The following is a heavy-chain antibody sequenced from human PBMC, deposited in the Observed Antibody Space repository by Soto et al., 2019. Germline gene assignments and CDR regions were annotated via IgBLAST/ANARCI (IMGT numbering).Heavy chain of an antibody. J-gene: IGHJ5*02. Sequence: GGSLRLSYAASGFTFSDPWMSWFRQAPWKWWDWACRIKSKSDGGTTEYAAPVRGRFTISRDDSKNTLYLQTNSLKTEDTAVYYCTTDLWRIAVVVGSTGYFNPWGQGTPVTVSS. CDR2: IKSKSDGGTT. V-gene: IGHV3-15*01. D-gene: IGHD2-15*01. CDR1: GFTFSDPW. CDR3: TTDLWRIAVVVGSTGYFNP.